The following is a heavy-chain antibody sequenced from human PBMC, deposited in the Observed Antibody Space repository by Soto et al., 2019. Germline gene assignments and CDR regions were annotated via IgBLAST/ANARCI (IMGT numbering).Heavy chain of an antibody. Sequence: GGSLRLSCADSGFTFSSYWMIWVRQAPGKGLEWVADIKQDGSEKYYVDSVKGRFTISRDNAKNSLYLQMNSLRADDTAVYYCARVLPGGGYPHDYFDYWGQGTLVTVSS. V-gene: IGHV3-7*01. CDR3: ARVLPGGGYPHDYFDY. J-gene: IGHJ4*02. CDR1: GFTFSSYW. CDR2: IKQDGSEK. D-gene: IGHD2-15*01.